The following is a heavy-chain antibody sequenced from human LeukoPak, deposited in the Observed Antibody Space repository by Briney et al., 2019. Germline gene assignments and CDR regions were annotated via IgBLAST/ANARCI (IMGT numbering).Heavy chain of an antibody. CDR1: GFTFSKYW. CDR2: INTDGTVT. V-gene: IGHV3-74*01. J-gene: IGHJ4*02. CDR3: ATKQWLAPPPDS. Sequence: PGGSLRLSCAASGFTFSKYWMLCVRQAPGKGLESASRINTDGTVTTYADSVKGRFTVSRDNADNTMFLQMNSVRDEDTAVYYCATKQWLAPPPDSWGQGTPVTVSS. D-gene: IGHD6-19*01.